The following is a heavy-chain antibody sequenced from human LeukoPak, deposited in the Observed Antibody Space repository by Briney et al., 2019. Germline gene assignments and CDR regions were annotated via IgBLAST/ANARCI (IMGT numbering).Heavy chain of an antibody. CDR1: GIHYTKYW. Sequence: GGSLRLFYVASGIHYTKYWLTWVPQSPGRGLEWVANRRRYGREQYYAASVKGRFSLGRDNAKNSLYLHMNGLRGEDTAVYYCALSIGDYAIPFDSWGLGTLVTVSS. CDR3: ALSIGDYAIPFDS. V-gene: IGHV3-7*01. CDR2: RRRYGREQ. J-gene: IGHJ4*02. D-gene: IGHD4-17*01.